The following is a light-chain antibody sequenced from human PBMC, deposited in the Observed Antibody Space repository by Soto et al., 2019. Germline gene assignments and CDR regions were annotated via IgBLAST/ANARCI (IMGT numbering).Light chain of an antibody. CDR2: DTS. Sequence: QAVVTQEPSLTVSPGGTITLTCGSSTGAVTSGHYPYWFQQKPGQAPRTLNYDTSNKHSWTPARFSGSLLGGKAALTLSGAQPDDVADYYCLLSYNGPYVFGAGTKLTVL. CDR3: LLSYNGPYV. V-gene: IGLV7-46*01. J-gene: IGLJ1*01. CDR1: TGAVTSGHY.